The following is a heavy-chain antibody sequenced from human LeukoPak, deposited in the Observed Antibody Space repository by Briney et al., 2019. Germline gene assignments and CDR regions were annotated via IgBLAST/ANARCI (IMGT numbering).Heavy chain of an antibody. V-gene: IGHV4-59*01. CDR1: DGSISSYY. Sequence: SETLSLTCTVSDGSISSYYWNWIRQPPGKGLEWIRCIYYSGSTNYNPSLKSRVTISVDTSKNQFSLRLSSVTAADTAVYYCARLDSSGYGYFDSWGQGTLVTVSS. CDR2: IYYSGST. D-gene: IGHD3-22*01. CDR3: ARLDSSGYGYFDS. J-gene: IGHJ4*02.